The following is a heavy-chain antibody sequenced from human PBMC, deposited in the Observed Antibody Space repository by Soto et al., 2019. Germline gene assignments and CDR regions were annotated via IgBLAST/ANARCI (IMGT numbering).Heavy chain of an antibody. CDR2: INPSGGGA. V-gene: IGHV1-46*03. CDR1: GDTFTTYY. J-gene: IGHJ4*02. D-gene: IGHD2-21*02. Sequence: QVQLVQSGAGVKKPGASVTVSCKASGDTFTTYYLHWVRQAPGQGLEWLGMINPSGGGATYAQKCLGRLTMTRDTSTNTVDMERSSLISEDTAVYYCVRGGSVVVVTAPFDYWGQGTLVTVSS. CDR3: VRGGSVVVVTAPFDY.